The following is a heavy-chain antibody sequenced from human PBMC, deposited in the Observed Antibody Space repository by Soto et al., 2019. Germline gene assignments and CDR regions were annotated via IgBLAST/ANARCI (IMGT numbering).Heavy chain of an antibody. CDR1: GGSFSGYY. J-gene: IGHJ4*02. V-gene: IGHV4-34*01. CDR2: INHSGST. D-gene: IGHD2-8*02. Sequence: SETQPHTCAVIGGSFSGYYWPCIRQPPGTGLEWIGEINHSGSTNYNPSLKSRVTISVDTSKNQFSLKLTSVTAADTAVYYCARDKITGLFDYWGQGTLVTVSS. CDR3: ARDKITGLFDY.